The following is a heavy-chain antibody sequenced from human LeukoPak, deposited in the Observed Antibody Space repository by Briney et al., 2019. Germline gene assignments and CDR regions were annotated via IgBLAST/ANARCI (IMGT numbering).Heavy chain of an antibody. J-gene: IGHJ2*01. V-gene: IGHV3-23*01. Sequence: GGSLRLSCAASGFTFSSYAMSWVRQAPGKGLEWVSDISGSGGSTYYADSVKSRFTISRDNSKNTLYLQMNSLRAEDTAVYYCAKGSQYYYDSSGDYWYFDLWGRGTLVTVSS. CDR3: AKGSQYYYDSSGDYWYFDL. D-gene: IGHD3-22*01. CDR1: GFTFSSYA. CDR2: ISGSGGST.